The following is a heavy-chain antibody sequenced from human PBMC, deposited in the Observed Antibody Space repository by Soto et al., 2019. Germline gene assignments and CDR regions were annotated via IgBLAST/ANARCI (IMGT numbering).Heavy chain of an antibody. J-gene: IGHJ4*02. CDR2: ISSTNSYI. D-gene: IGHD3-22*01. V-gene: IGHV3-21*01. CDR3: ARSLEADSPGYYSTTERSYPFY. Sequence: PVGSLRLSCATSGFTFASFTMNWVRQAPGKGLEWVSSISSTNSYIYYANSVTGRFTITRDNARNTLYLQLSSLRVEDTAVYFCARSLEADSPGYYSTTERSYPFYWGPGTLVTVSS. CDR1: GFTFASFT.